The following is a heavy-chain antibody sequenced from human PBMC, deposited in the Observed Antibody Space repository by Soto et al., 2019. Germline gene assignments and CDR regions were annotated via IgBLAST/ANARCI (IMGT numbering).Heavy chain of an antibody. V-gene: IGHV4-34*01. J-gene: IGHJ6*02. CDR1: GGSFSGYY. D-gene: IGHD6-13*01. Sequence: LSLTCAVYGGSFSGYYWSWIRQPPGKGLEWIGEINHSGSTNYNPSLKSRVTISVDTSKNQFSLKLSSVTAADTAVYYCARVTAALYYYYYYGMDVWGQGTTVTVSS. CDR2: INHSGST. CDR3: ARVTAALYYYYYYGMDV.